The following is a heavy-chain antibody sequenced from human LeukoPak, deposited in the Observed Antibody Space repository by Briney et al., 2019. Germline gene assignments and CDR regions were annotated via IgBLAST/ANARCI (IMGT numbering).Heavy chain of an antibody. J-gene: IGHJ4*02. CDR1: GYSISSGYY. CDR2: IYHSGST. Sequence: SETLSLTYTVSGYSISSGYYWGWIRQPPGKGLEWIGSIYHSGSTYYNPSLKSRVTISVDTSKNQFSLKLSSVTAADTAVYYCARSPSGGSSWLFDYWGQGTLVTVSS. CDR3: ARSPSGGSSWLFDY. V-gene: IGHV4-38-2*02. D-gene: IGHD6-13*01.